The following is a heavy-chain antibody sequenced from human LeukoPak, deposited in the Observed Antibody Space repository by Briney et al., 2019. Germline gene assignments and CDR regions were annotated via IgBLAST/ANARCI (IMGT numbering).Heavy chain of an antibody. CDR1: GGSISSGGYY. CDR3: ARYCSGGSCYSGDAFDI. CDR2: IYYSGST. V-gene: IGHV4-30-4*08. Sequence: SQTLSLTCTLSGGSISSGGYYWSWIRQHPGKGLEWIGYIYYSGSTYYNPSLKSRVTISVDTSKNQFSLKLSSVTTADTAVYYCARYCSGGSCYSGDAFDIWGQGTMVTVSS. D-gene: IGHD2-15*01. J-gene: IGHJ3*02.